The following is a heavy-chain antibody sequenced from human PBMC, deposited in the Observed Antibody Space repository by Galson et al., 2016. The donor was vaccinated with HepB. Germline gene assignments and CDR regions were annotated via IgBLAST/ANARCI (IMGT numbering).Heavy chain of an antibody. J-gene: IGHJ3*01. V-gene: IGHV3-7*01. Sequence: SLRLSCAASGFSFTNHWMTWVRQAPGKGLEWVANIRHDGNEKYHAEFVKGRFTISRDNAKNSLYLQMSGLRPEDTAVYYCARDSGYCSGGSCYGDAFDVWGQGAMVTVSS. CDR2: IRHDGNEK. CDR1: GFSFTNHW. CDR3: ARDSGYCSGGSCYGDAFDV. D-gene: IGHD2-15*01.